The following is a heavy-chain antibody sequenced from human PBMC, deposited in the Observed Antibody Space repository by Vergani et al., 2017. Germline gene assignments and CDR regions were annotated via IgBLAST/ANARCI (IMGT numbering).Heavy chain of an antibody. CDR3: ARGRFGELYYFQH. D-gene: IGHD3-10*01. CDR2: IYYSGST. CDR1: GGSISSGDHY. Sequence: QVQLQESGPGLVKPSQTLSLTCTVSGGSISSGDHYWSWIRQPPGKGLEWIGYIYYSGSTYYNPSLKSRVTISVDTSKNQFSLKLSSVTAADTAVYYCARGRFGELYYFQHWGQGTLVTVSS. J-gene: IGHJ1*01. V-gene: IGHV4-30-4*01.